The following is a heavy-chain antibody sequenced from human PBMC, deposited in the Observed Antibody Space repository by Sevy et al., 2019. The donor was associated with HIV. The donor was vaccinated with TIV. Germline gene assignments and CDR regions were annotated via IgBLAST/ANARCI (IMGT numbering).Heavy chain of an antibody. D-gene: IGHD3-3*01. CDR3: ARQGGVVDYGMDV. CDR2: FFYTGST. CDR1: GGSISPYY. J-gene: IGHJ6*02. Sequence: SETLSPTCPVSGGSISPYYWSWIRQPPGKGLGGVGYFFYTGSTNYNPSLEGRATISVDASKNQFFLKLTSVTAADTAVYYCARQGGVVDYGMDVWGQGTTVTVSS. V-gene: IGHV4-59*01.